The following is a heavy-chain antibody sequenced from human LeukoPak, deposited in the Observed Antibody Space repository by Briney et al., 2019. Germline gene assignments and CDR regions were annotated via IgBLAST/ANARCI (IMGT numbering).Heavy chain of an antibody. D-gene: IGHD3-22*01. CDR2: IHTSGRT. CDR1: GDSISSGSYY. CDR3: ARGVTYYYDSSGYLY. J-gene: IGHJ4*02. Sequence: SETLSLTCTVSGDSISSGSYYWSWIRRPAGKGLEWIGRIHTSGRTNYNPSLKSRVTISADTSKNQFSLKLSSVTAADTAVYYCARGVTYYYDSSGYLYWGQGTLVTVSS. V-gene: IGHV4-61*02.